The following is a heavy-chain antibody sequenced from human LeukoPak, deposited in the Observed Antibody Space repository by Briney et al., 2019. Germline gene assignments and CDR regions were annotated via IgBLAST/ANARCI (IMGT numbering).Heavy chain of an antibody. Sequence: PGRSLRLSCAASGFTFDDYAMPWVRQAPGKGLEWVSGISWNSGSIGYADSVKGRFTISRDNAKNSLYLQMNSLRAEDTALYYCAKGRGDYYDSSGYSIPPYFDYWGQGTLVTVSS. CDR1: GFTFDDYA. CDR2: ISWNSGSI. D-gene: IGHD3-22*01. V-gene: IGHV3-9*01. J-gene: IGHJ4*02. CDR3: AKGRGDYYDSSGYSIPPYFDY.